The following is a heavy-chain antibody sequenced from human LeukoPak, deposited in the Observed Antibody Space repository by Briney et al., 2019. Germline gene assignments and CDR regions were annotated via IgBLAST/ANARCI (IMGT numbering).Heavy chain of an antibody. Sequence: ASVKVSCKASGGTFSSYAISWVRQAPGQGLEWMGGIIPIFGTANYAQKFQGRVTITADESTSTAYMELSSLRSEDTAVYYCAQASSSSWYDYYYYGMDVWGQGTTVTVSS. CDR2: IIPIFGTA. CDR3: AQASSSSWYDYYYYGMDV. CDR1: GGTFSSYA. J-gene: IGHJ6*02. V-gene: IGHV1-69*13. D-gene: IGHD6-13*01.